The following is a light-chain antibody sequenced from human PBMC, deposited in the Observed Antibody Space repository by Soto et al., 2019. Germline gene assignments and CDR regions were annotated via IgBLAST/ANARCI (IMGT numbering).Light chain of an antibody. V-gene: IGKV3-20*01. CDR2: DAS. CDR1: PSVANF. CDR3: KQYGSSPT. Sequence: PVGTATRSFRPIPSVANFVAWYQQKPGQAPRLLIYDASIRATGIPDRFSGSGSGADFTLTISRLEPEDFAVYYCKQYGSSPTFGQETRLEIK. J-gene: IGKJ5*01.